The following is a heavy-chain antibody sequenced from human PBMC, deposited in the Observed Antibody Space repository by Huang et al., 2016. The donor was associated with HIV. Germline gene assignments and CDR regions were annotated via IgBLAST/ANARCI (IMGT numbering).Heavy chain of an antibody. CDR3: ATKTAGMDI. CDR2: IKQEETVK. CDR1: TLTFGAYW. Sequence: VESGGRSVQPGGSIRLSCVGSTLTFGAYWMSWVRQPPGKGVEGVANIKQEETVKYYVDSVKGRFNISRDNAKKVLFLEMDALRVEDTAIYFCATKTAGMDIWGQGTTVIVSS. J-gene: IGHJ6*02. V-gene: IGHV3-7*01.